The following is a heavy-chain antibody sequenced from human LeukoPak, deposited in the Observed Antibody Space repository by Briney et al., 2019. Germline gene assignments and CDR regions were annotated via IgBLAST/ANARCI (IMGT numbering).Heavy chain of an antibody. D-gene: IGHD4-17*01. CDR2: ISYDGSNK. Sequence: GRSLRLSCAASGFTFSSYAMHWVRQAPGKGLEWVAVISYDGSNKYYADSVKGRFTISRDNSKNTLHLQMNSLRAEDTAVYYCARAWGYGDRLDYWGQGTLVTVSS. CDR3: ARAWGYGDRLDY. CDR1: GFTFSSYA. J-gene: IGHJ4*02. V-gene: IGHV3-30-3*01.